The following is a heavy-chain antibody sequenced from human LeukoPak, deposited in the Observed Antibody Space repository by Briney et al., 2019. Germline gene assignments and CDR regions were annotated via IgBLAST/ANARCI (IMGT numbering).Heavy chain of an antibody. D-gene: IGHD3-16*01. V-gene: IGHV1-18*01. Sequence: ASVKVSCKASGYTFTSYGISWVRQAPGQGLEWMGWISAYNGNTNYAQKLQGRATMSTDTSTSTAYMELRSLRSDDTAVYYCVVMRARGGRFDYWGQGTLVTVSS. J-gene: IGHJ4*02. CDR1: GYTFTSYG. CDR3: VVMRARGGRFDY. CDR2: ISAYNGNT.